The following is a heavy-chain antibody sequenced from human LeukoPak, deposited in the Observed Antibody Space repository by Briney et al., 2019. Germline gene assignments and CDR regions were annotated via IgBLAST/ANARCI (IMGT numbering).Heavy chain of an antibody. J-gene: IGHJ5*02. CDR1: GYTFTGYY. Sequence: ASVKVSCKASGYTFTGYYMHWVRQAPGQGLEWMGWINPNSGGTNYAQKFQGRVTMTRDTSISIAYMELSRLRSDDTAVYYCARDLRPPMYSSSWYALDPWGQGTLVTVSS. V-gene: IGHV1-2*02. CDR3: ARDLRPPMYSSSWYALDP. CDR2: INPNSGGT. D-gene: IGHD6-13*01.